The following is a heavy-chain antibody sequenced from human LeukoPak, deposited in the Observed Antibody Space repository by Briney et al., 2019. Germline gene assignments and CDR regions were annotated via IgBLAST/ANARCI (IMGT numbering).Heavy chain of an antibody. V-gene: IGHV3-23*01. CDR1: GFNFRSYG. J-gene: IGHJ4*02. CDR2: ISGSGGST. CDR3: AKGTGKVVAAHFDY. D-gene: IGHD2-15*01. Sequence: QPGGSLRLSCVASGFNFRSYGMNWVRQAPGKGLEWVSAISGSGGSTYYADSVKGRFTISRDNSKNTLYLQMNSLRAEDTAVYYCAKGTGKVVAAHFDYWGQGTLVTVSS.